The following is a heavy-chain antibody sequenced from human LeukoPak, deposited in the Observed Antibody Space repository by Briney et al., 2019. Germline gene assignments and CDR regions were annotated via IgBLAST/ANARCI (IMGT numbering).Heavy chain of an antibody. V-gene: IGHV3-43D*03. CDR3: AKDMAAYYYASGNIDY. J-gene: IGHJ4*02. CDR1: GFIFSNYW. Sequence: GGSLRLSCATSGFIFSNYWMSWVRQAPGKGLEWVSLFSWDGGSTYYADSVKGRFTISRDNSKNSLYLQMNSLRAEDTALYYCAKDMAAYYYASGNIDYWGQGTLVTVSS. CDR2: FSWDGGST. D-gene: IGHD3-10*01.